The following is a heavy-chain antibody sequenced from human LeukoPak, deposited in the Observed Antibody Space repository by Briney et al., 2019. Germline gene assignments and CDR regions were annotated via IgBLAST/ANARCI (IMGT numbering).Heavy chain of an antibody. CDR1: GYTLTELS. J-gene: IGHJ5*02. D-gene: IGHD3-3*01. Sequence: GASVKASCKVSGYTLTELSMHWVRQAPGKGLEWMGGFDPEDGETIYAQKFQGRVTMTEDTSTDTAYMELSSLRSEDTAVYYCARDFGFLEWFPFDPWGQGTLVTVSS. CDR3: ARDFGFLEWFPFDP. V-gene: IGHV1-24*01. CDR2: FDPEDGET.